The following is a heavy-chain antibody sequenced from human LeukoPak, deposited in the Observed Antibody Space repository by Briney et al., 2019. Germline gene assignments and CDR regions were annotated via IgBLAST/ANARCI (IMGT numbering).Heavy chain of an antibody. CDR3: ARRIAAAGTSSSYMDA. CDR1: GYSFTSYW. Sequence: GESLKISCKGSGYSFTSYWIGWVRQMPGKGLEWMGIIYPGDSDTRYSPSFQGQVTISADKSISTAYLQWSSLKASDTAMYYCARRIAAAGTSSSYMDAWGKGTTVTVSS. V-gene: IGHV5-51*01. CDR2: IYPGDSDT. J-gene: IGHJ6*03. D-gene: IGHD6-13*01.